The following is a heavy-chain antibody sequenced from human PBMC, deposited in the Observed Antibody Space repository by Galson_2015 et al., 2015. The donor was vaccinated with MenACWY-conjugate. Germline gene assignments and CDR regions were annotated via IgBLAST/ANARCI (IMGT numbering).Heavy chain of an antibody. CDR3: ARGRSPWGYCSSTSCFPYFDY. D-gene: IGHD2-2*01. CDR1: GGSISSSSYY. CDR2: IYYSGST. J-gene: IGHJ4*02. V-gene: IGHV4-39*07. Sequence: ETLSLTCTVSGGSISSSSYYWGWIRQPPGKGLEWIGSIYYSGSTYCNPSLKSRVTISVDTSKNQFSLKPSSVTAADTAVYYCARGRSPWGYCSSTSCFPYFDYWGQGTLVTVSS.